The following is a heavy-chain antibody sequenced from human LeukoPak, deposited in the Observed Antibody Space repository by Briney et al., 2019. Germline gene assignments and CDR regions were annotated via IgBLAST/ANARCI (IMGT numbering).Heavy chain of an antibody. CDR1: GFTFSSYW. CDR2: IKQDGSEK. Sequence: AGGSLRLSCAASGFTFSSYWMSWVRQAPGKGLEWVANIKQDGSEKYYADSVKGRFTISRDNSKNTLYLQMNSLRAEDTAVYYCAKVRGGYDPCFDYWGQGTLVTVSS. D-gene: IGHD1-26*01. J-gene: IGHJ4*02. CDR3: AKVRGGYDPCFDY. V-gene: IGHV3-7*01.